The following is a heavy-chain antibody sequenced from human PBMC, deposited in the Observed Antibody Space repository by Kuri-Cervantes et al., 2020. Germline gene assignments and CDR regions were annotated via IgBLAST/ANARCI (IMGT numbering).Heavy chain of an antibody. J-gene: IGHJ5*02. CDR3: ARSDWFDP. CDR2: SNSDGSRI. V-gene: IGHV3-74*01. CDR1: GFTFSSHW. Sequence: GESLKISCAASGFTFSSHWMHWVRQAPGKGLVWVSRSNSDGSRISFADSVKGRFTISRDSAKNTLYLQMNSLRAEDTAVYYCARSDWFDPWGQGTLVTVSS.